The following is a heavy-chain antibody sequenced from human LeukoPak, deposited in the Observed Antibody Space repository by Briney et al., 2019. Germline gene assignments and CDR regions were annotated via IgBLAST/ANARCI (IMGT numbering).Heavy chain of an antibody. J-gene: IGHJ5*02. D-gene: IGHD2-2*02. CDR2: INPNSGGT. Sequence: ASVKVSCKASGYTFTGYYMHWVRQAPGQGLEWMGWINPNSGGTNYAQKFQGRVTMTRDTSISTAYMELSRLRSDDTAVYYCARFVVVPAAIPGGASSWGQGTLVTVSS. V-gene: IGHV1-2*02. CDR3: ARFVVVPAAIPGGASS. CDR1: GYTFTGYY.